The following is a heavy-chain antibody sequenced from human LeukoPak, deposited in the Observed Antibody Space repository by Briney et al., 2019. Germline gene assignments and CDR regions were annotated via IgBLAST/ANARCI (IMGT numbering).Heavy chain of an antibody. CDR1: GGSISSSSYY. J-gene: IGHJ3*02. CDR3: LGIAARDDAFDI. D-gene: IGHD6-6*01. V-gene: IGHV4-39*01. CDR2: IYYSGST. Sequence: SETLSLTCTVSGGSISSSSYYWGWIRQPPGKGLEWIGSIYYSGSTYYNPSLKSRATISVDTSKNQFSLKLSSVTATDTAVYYCLGIAARDDAFDIWGQGTMVTVSS.